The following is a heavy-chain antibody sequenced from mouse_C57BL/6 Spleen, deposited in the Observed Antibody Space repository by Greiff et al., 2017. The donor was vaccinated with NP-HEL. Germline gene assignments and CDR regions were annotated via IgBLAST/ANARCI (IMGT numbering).Heavy chain of an antibody. CDR3: ARDYDRGPDY. Sequence: VQLQQSGAELVKPGASVKLSCTASGFNIKDYYMHWVKQRTEQGLEWIGRIDPEDGENKYAPKFQGTATITADTSSNTAYLQLSSLRSEDTAVYYCARDYDRGPDYWGQGTSVTVSS. J-gene: IGHJ4*01. D-gene: IGHD2-4*01. CDR2: IDPEDGEN. V-gene: IGHV14-2*01. CDR1: GFNIKDYY.